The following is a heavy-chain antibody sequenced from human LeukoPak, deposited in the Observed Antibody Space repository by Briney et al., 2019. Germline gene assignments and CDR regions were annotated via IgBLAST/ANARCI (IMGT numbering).Heavy chain of an antibody. CDR1: GFTFSSYE. J-gene: IGHJ4*02. V-gene: IGHV3-48*03. Sequence: GGSLRLSCAASGFTFSSYEMNWVRQAPGKGLEWVSYISSSGSTIYYADSVTGRFTISRDNAKNSLYLQMNSLRAEDTALYYCARSYCSGGSRYPPYYWGQGTLVTVSS. CDR2: ISSSGSTI. D-gene: IGHD2-15*01. CDR3: ARSYCSGGSRYPPYY.